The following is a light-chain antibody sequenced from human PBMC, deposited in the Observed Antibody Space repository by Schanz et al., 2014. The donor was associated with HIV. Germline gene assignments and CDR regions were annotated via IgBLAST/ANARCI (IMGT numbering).Light chain of an antibody. CDR2: ANS. V-gene: IGLV1-40*01. CDR1: SSNIGSVYD. J-gene: IGLJ3*02. CDR3: AAWDDNLDGWV. Sequence: QSVLTRPPSVSGAPGQRVTISCTGSSSNIGSVYDVHWYQQLPGTAPKHLIFANSDRPSGVPDRFSGSTSDTSASLAISGLQSEDEADYYCAAWDDNLDGWVFGGGTKLTVL.